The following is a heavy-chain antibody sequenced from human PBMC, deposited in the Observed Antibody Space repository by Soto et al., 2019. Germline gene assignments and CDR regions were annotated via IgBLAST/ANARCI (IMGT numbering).Heavy chain of an antibody. CDR1: GFSFSSYG. J-gene: IGHJ4*02. CDR2: IWYDGSNK. Sequence: QVQLVESGGGVVQPGRSLRLSCAASGFSFSSYGMHWVRQAPGKGLEWVALIWYDGSNKYYADSVKGRFTISRDNSKNTLYLQMRSLRVDDTAVYYCVTESSFTPPTNTNFDYWGQGTLVTVSS. CDR3: VTESSFTPPTNTNFDY. V-gene: IGHV3-33*01.